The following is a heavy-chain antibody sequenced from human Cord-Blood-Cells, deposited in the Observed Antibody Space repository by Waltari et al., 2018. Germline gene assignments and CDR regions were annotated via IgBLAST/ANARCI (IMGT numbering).Heavy chain of an antibody. CDR1: GGSFSGYY. V-gene: IGHV4-34*01. Sequence: QVQLQQWGAGLLKPSETLSLTCAVYGGSFSGYYWSWIRQPPGKGLGWIGEINHSGSTNYNPSLKSRVTISVDTSKNQFSLKLSSVTAADTAVYYCARGRSRQPTTVIREWGQGTLVTVSS. D-gene: IGHD4-4*01. J-gene: IGHJ4*02. CDR3: ARGRSRQPTTVIRE. CDR2: INHSGST.